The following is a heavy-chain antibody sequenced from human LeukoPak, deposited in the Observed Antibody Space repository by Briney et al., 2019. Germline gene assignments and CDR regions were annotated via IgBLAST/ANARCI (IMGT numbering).Heavy chain of an antibody. Sequence: GGSLRLSCAASGFTFSSYSMTWVRQAPGKGLEWVSHISAGSRGIYYADSVKGRFTISRDNAKNSLFLQMSSLRPEDTAVYYCARGEYYQDGIGNNRFGNWGQGALVTVSS. CDR1: GFTFSSYS. V-gene: IGHV3-48*01. D-gene: IGHD2/OR15-2a*01. CDR3: ARGEYYQDGIGNNRFGN. J-gene: IGHJ4*02. CDR2: ISAGSRGI.